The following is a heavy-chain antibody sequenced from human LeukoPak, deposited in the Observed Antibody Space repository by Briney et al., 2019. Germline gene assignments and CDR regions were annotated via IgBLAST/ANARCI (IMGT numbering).Heavy chain of an antibody. J-gene: IGHJ3*02. CDR2: IVVGSGNT. D-gene: IGHD2-2*01. CDR3: AATLGEYQPDDAFDI. V-gene: IGHV1-58*01. Sequence: SVKVSCKASGFTFTSSAVQWVRQARGQRLEWIGWIVVGSGNTNYAQKFQERVTITRDMSTSTAYMELSSLRSEDTAVYYCAATLGEYQPDDAFDIWGQGTMVTVSS. CDR1: GFTFTSSA.